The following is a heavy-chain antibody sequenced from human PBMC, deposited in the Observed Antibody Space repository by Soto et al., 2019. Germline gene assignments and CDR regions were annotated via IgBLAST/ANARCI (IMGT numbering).Heavy chain of an antibody. D-gene: IGHD5-18*01. J-gene: IGHJ4*02. Sequence: PSETLSLTCTVSGGSISSYYWSWIRQPPGKGLELIGYIYYSGSTNYNPSLKSRVTISVDTSKNQFSLKLSSVTAADTAVYYCARARDGYSYDYWGQGTLVTVSS. CDR3: ARARDGYSYDY. CDR1: GGSISSYY. CDR2: IYYSGST. V-gene: IGHV4-59*01.